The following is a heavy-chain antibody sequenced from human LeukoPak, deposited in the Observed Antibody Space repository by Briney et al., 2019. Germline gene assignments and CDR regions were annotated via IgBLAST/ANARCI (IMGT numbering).Heavy chain of an antibody. CDR1: GGTFSSYA. J-gene: IGHJ3*02. Sequence: SVKVSCKASGGTFSSYAISWVRQAPGQGLEWMGGIIPIFGTANYAQKFQGRVTITADESTSTAYMELSSLRSEDTAVYYCAREKGPVVVPAAADAFDIWGQGTMVTVSS. CDR2: IIPIFGTA. V-gene: IGHV1-69*13. D-gene: IGHD2-2*01. CDR3: AREKGPVVVPAAADAFDI.